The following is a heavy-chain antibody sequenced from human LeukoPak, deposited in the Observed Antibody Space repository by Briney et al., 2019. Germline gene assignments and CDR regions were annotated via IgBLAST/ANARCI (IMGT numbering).Heavy chain of an antibody. D-gene: IGHD3-3*01. CDR1: GGSIISSNYY. Sequence: SETLSLTCSVSGGSIISSNYYWGWIRQPPGKGLEWIGSIYQSGSGSSYYNPSLKSRVTIFGDTSKNQFFLRLSSVTAADTAVYYCASTLRFLPYRRFDYWGQGTLDTVPS. CDR2: IYQSGSGSS. J-gene: IGHJ4*02. V-gene: IGHV4-39*01. CDR3: ASTLRFLPYRRFDY.